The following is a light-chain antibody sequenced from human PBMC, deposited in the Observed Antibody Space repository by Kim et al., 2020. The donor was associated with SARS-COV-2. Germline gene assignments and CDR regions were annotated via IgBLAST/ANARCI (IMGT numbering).Light chain of an antibody. CDR2: DAS. J-gene: IGKJ2*01. CDR1: HNINRY. V-gene: IGKV1-5*01. CDR3: HQYNSLYT. Sequence: DIQMTQSPSTLSASVGDRVTITCRASHNINRYLAWYQQKPGKAPKLLIYDASSLESGVPSRFSGSGSGTEFTLTISSLQPDDFATYYCHQYNSLYTFGQGTKLE.